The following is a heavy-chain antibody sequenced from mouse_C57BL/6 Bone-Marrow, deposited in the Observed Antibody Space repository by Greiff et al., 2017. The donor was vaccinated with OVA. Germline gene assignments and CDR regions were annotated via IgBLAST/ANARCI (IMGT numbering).Heavy chain of an antibody. CDR1: GFSFNTYA. D-gene: IGHD1-1*01. CDR3: VFLPTVN. Sequence: GGGLVQPKGSLKLSCAASGFSFNTYAMNWVRQAPGKGLEWVARIRSKSNNYATYYADSVKDRFTISRDDSESMLYLQMNNLKTEDTAMYYCVFLPTVNWGQGTLVTVSA. CDR2: IRSKSNNYAT. V-gene: IGHV10-1*01. J-gene: IGHJ3*01.